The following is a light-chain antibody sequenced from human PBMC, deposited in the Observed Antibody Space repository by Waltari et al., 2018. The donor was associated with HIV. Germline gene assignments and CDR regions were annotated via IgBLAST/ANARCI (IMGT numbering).Light chain of an antibody. CDR3: QQRTIWPIT. CDR1: QSVRY. Sequence: EIVLTQSPATLSLSPGERATLSCRASQSVRYLARYQQKPGQAPRLLIYDASNRATGIPTRFSGSGSGTDFTLTISSLEPEDFAVYYCQQRTIWPITFGQGTRLEIK. J-gene: IGKJ5*01. CDR2: DAS. V-gene: IGKV3-11*01.